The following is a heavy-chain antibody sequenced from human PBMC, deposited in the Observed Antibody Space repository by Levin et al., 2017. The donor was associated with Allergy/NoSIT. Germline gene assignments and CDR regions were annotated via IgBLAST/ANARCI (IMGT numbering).Heavy chain of an antibody. J-gene: IGHJ4*02. CDR2: IWYDGSNK. CDR1: GFTFSSYG. CDR3: ARSKYYDILTGYYSPSLDY. Sequence: QSGGSLRLSCAASGFTFSSYGMHWVRQAPGKGLEWVAVIWYDGSNKYYADSVKGRFTISRDNSKNTLYLQMNSLRAEDTAVYYCARSKYYDILTGYYSPSLDYWGQGTLVTVSS. D-gene: IGHD3-9*01. V-gene: IGHV3-33*01.